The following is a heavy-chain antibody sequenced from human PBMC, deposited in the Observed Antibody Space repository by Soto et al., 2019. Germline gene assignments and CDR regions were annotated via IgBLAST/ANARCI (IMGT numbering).Heavy chain of an antibody. Sequence: ASVKVSCKASGYTFTSYGISWVRQAPGQGLEWMGWISAYNGNTNYAQKLQGRVTMTTDTSTSTAYMELRSLRSDDTAVYYCARDRLAYYDFWSGGSSSYYWGQGTLVTVSS. CDR1: GYTFTSYG. D-gene: IGHD3-3*01. V-gene: IGHV1-18*01. J-gene: IGHJ4*02. CDR2: ISAYNGNT. CDR3: ARDRLAYYDFWSGGSSSYY.